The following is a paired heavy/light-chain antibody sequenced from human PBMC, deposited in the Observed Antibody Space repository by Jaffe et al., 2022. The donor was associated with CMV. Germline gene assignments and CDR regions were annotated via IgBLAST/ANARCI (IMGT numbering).Light chain of an antibody. CDR1: QSVSSSY. Sequence: EIVLTQSPGTLSLSPGERATLSCRASQSVSSSYLAWYQQKPGQAPRLLIYGASSRATGIPDRFSGSGSGTDFTLTISRLEPEDFAVYYCQQYGSSPTLTFGGGTKVEIK. V-gene: IGKV3-20*01. CDR2: GAS. J-gene: IGKJ4*01. CDR3: QQYGSSPTLT.
Heavy chain of an antibody. V-gene: IGHV1-3*01. CDR2: INAGNGNT. J-gene: IGHJ6*03. CDR1: GYTFTSYA. CDR3: ARERREVVAITTYYYYYYMDV. D-gene: IGHD3-22*01. Sequence: QVQLVQSGAEVKKPGASVKVSCKASGYTFTSYAMHWVRQAPGQRLEWMGWINAGNGNTKYSQKFQGRVTITRDTSASTAYMELSSLRSEDTAVYYCARERREVVAITTYYYYYYMDVWGKGTTVTVSS.